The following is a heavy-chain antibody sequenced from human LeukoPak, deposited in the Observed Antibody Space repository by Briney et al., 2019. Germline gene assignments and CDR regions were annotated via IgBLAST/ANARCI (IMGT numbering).Heavy chain of an antibody. CDR2: ISSSSSYI. J-gene: IGHJ4*02. CDR1: GFTFSSYS. V-gene: IGHV3-21*01. D-gene: IGHD5-18*01. Sequence: PGGSLGLSCAASGFTFSSYSMNWVRQAPGKGLEWVSSISSSSSYIYYADSVKGRFTISRDNAKNSLYLQMNSLRAEDTAVYYCARGSRDSYGTDYWGQGTLVTVSS. CDR3: ARGSRDSYGTDY.